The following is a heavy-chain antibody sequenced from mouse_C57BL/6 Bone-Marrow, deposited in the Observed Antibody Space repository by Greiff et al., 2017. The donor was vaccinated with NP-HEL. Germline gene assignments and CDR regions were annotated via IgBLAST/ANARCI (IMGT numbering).Heavy chain of an antibody. D-gene: IGHD2-4*01. CDR1: GFTFSSYA. Sequence: EVQRVESGGGLVKPGGSLKLSCAASGFTFSSYAMSWVRQTPEKRLEWVATISDGGSYTYYPDNVKGRFTISRDNAKNNLYLQMSHLKSEDTAMYYCARDGDYDAWFAYWGQGTLVTVSA. J-gene: IGHJ3*01. CDR2: ISDGGSYT. V-gene: IGHV5-4*01. CDR3: ARDGDYDAWFAY.